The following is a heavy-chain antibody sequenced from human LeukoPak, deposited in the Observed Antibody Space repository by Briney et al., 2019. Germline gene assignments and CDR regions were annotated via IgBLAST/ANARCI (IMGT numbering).Heavy chain of an antibody. D-gene: IGHD6-13*01. CDR1: GGSLSSSSYY. J-gene: IGHJ4*02. CDR2: IHYSGST. CDR3: ARLVGSSWYREVLLGRDY. V-gene: IGHV4-39*01. Sequence: SETLSLTCTVSGGSLSSSSYYWGWIRQPPGKGLEWIGYIHYSGSTYYNPSLKSRVTISVDTSKNQFSLKLSSVTAADTAVYCARLVGSSWYREVLLGRDYWGQGTLVTVSS.